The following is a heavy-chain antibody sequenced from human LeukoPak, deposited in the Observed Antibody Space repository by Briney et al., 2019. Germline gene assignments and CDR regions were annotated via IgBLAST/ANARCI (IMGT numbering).Heavy chain of an antibody. CDR2: ISAYNGNT. J-gene: IGHJ4*02. CDR1: GYTFTSYG. Sequence: GASVKVSCNASGYTFTSYGISWVRQAPGQGPEWMGWISAYNGNTNYAQKLQGRVTMTTNTSTSTAYMELRSLRSEDTAVYYCARDRRFEDQFDYWGQGTLVTVSS. D-gene: IGHD3-10*01. CDR3: ARDRRFEDQFDY. V-gene: IGHV1-18*01.